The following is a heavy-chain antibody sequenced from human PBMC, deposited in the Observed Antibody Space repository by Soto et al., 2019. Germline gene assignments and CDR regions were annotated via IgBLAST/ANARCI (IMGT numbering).Heavy chain of an antibody. V-gene: IGHV1-69*13. J-gene: IGHJ6*02. CDR2: IIPIFGTA. CDR3: ARAGSSSSGDYYYYGMDV. D-gene: IGHD6-6*01. Sequence: SVKVSCKASGGTFSSYAISWVRQGPGQGLEWMGGIIPIFGTANYAQKFQGRVTITADESTSTAYMELSSLRSEDKAVYYCARAGSSSSGDYYYYGMDVWGQGTKVTVSS. CDR1: GGTFSSYA.